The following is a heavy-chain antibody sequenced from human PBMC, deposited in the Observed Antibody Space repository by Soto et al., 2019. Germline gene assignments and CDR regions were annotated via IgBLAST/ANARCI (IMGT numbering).Heavy chain of an antibody. CDR1: GGSISSYY. D-gene: IGHD3-9*01. CDR3: ARAEGLRYFDWLHRPGFDP. J-gene: IGHJ5*02. CDR2: IYYSGGT. V-gene: IGHV4-59*01. Sequence: KPSETLSLTCTVSGGSISSYYWSWIRQPPGKGLEWIGYIYYSGGTNYNPSLKSRVTISVDTSKNQFSLKLRSVTAADTAVYYCARAEGLRYFDWLHRPGFDPWGQGTLVTVSS.